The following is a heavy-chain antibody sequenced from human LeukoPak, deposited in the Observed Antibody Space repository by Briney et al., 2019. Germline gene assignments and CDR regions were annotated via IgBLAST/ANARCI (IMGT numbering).Heavy chain of an antibody. V-gene: IGHV3-66*01. CDR2: IYRGGST. CDR1: GLTVSYNY. Sequence: GGSMRLSCAASGLTVSYNYMSWVRQAPGKGLEWVSIIYRGGSTSYADSVKGRFTISRDISTNTVFLQMNSLRADDTAVYYCARDKSDFPFDGWGQGTRVPFSS. D-gene: IGHD3-3*01. J-gene: IGHJ5*02. CDR3: ARDKSDFPFDG.